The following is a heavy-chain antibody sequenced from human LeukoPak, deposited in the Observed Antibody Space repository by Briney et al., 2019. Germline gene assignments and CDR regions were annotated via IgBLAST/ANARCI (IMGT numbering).Heavy chain of an antibody. J-gene: IGHJ4*02. Sequence: GGSLRLSCAASGFTFSSYAMHWVRQAPGKGLEWVAVISYDGSNKYYADSVKGRFTISRDNSKNTLYLQMNSLRAGDTAVYYCARDLSRYFDWSPDYWGQGTLVTVSS. CDR1: GFTFSSYA. D-gene: IGHD3-9*01. CDR3: ARDLSRYFDWSPDY. CDR2: ISYDGSNK. V-gene: IGHV3-30-3*01.